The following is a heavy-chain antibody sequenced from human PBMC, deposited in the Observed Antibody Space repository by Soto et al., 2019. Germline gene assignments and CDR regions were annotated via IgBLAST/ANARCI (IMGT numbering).Heavy chain of an antibody. D-gene: IGHD3-3*01. Sequence: QVQLVESGGGVVQPGRSLRLSCAASGFTFSSYAMHWVRQAPGKGLEWVAVISYDGSNKYYADSVKGRFTISRDNSKNTLYLQMNSLRAEDTAVYYCARGTIFGVVIVSRFDYWGQGTLVTVSS. CDR2: ISYDGSNK. CDR3: ARGTIFGVVIVSRFDY. V-gene: IGHV3-30-3*01. J-gene: IGHJ4*02. CDR1: GFTFSSYA.